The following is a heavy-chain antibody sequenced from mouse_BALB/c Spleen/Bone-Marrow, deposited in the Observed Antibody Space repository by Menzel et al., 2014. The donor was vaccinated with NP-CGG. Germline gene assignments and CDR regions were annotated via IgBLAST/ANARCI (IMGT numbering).Heavy chain of an antibody. Sequence: GPELVRPGTSVKMSCKASGYTFTTYWVHWVKQRPGQGLEWIGMIDPSTTETKLNQKFKDKATLNVDKSSNTAYMQLSSLTSEDSAVFYCTRWTLALDYWGQGTSATVSS. V-gene: IGHV1-59*01. CDR2: IDPSTTET. CDR1: GYTFTTYW. CDR3: TRWTLALDY. J-gene: IGHJ4*01.